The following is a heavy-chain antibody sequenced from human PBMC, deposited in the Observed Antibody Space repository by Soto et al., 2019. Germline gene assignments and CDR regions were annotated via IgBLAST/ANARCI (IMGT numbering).Heavy chain of an antibody. J-gene: IGHJ6*03. D-gene: IGHD6-13*01. CDR3: AIDSHSQQPNHRGVGGDMDV. CDR2: IYFSGST. Sequence: QLQLEESGPGLVKPSQTLSLTCAVSGGSISNGSYYWSWIRQHPGKALEWIGSIYFSGSTDYNQSLKTRVTVSVATPKNQFSLKLSSVTAADTAGYYCAIDSHSQQPNHRGVGGDMDVWGKGTTVTVSS. CDR1: GGSISNGSYY. V-gene: IGHV4-31*11.